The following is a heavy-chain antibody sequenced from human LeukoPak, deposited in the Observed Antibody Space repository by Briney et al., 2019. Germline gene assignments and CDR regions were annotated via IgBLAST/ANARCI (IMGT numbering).Heavy chain of an antibody. CDR2: IYYSGST. D-gene: IGHD6-19*01. V-gene: IGHV4-59*08. CDR1: GGSISSYY. Sequence: KPSETLSLTCTVSGGSISSYYWSWIRQPPGKGLEWIGYIYYSGSTNYNPSLKSRVTISVDTSKNQFSLKLSSVTAADTAVYYCARRLANSSGHRDAFDIWGQGTMVTVSS. CDR3: ARRLANSSGHRDAFDI. J-gene: IGHJ3*02.